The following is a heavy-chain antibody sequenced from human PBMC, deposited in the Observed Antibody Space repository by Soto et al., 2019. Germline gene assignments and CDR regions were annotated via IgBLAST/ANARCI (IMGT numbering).Heavy chain of an antibody. D-gene: IGHD3-16*01. CDR2: INQDGSDK. J-gene: IGHJ6*02. Sequence: EVHLVESGGGLVQPGESLRISCAGSGFTFSTYWMSWVRQAPGKGLEWVANINQDGSDKYYVDSAKGRFRISRDNAKTSVYLQMNSLRPEDTGVYYCARDDEIRGRYYGMDVWGPGITVTVS. CDR1: GFTFSTYW. V-gene: IGHV3-7*01. CDR3: ARDDEIRGRYYGMDV.